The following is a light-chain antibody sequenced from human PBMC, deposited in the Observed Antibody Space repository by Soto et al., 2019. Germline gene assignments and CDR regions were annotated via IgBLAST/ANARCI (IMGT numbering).Light chain of an antibody. J-gene: IGKJ4*01. V-gene: IGKV3-15*01. CDR2: DTS. CDR3: QQYEIWPLT. CDR1: QSVHNN. Sequence: EVVMTQAPATLSVSPGDRATLSCRARQSVHNNLAWYQQKPGQAPRLLIFDTSTRATDIPIRFTGGGSGTEFTLTISSLQSEDSAVYYCQQYEIWPLTFGGGTKVEIK.